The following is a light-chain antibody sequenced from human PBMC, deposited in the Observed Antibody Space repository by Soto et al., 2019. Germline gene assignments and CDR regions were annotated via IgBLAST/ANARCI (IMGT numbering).Light chain of an antibody. CDR1: SSDVGGYNY. J-gene: IGLJ1*01. Sequence: QSVLTQPASGSGSPGQSITISCTGTSSDVGGYNYVSWYQQHPGKAPKLMIYDVSNRPSGVSNRFSGSKSGNTASLTISGLQAEDEADYYCSSYTSSSTPLYVFGTGTKVTV. V-gene: IGLV2-14*01. CDR3: SSYTSSSTPLYV. CDR2: DVS.